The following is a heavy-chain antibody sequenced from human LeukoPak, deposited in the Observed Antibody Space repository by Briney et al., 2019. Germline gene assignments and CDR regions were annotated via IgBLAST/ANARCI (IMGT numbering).Heavy chain of an antibody. Sequence: SETLSLTCAVSGGSISSGGYSWSWIRQPPGKGLEWIGYIYHSGSTYYNPSLKSRVTISVGRSKNQFSLKLSSVTAADTAVYYCARGGAARPRAAGFDPWGQGTLVTVSS. CDR2: IYHSGST. D-gene: IGHD6-6*01. CDR3: ARGGAARPRAAGFDP. CDR1: GGSISSGGYS. V-gene: IGHV4-30-2*01. J-gene: IGHJ5*02.